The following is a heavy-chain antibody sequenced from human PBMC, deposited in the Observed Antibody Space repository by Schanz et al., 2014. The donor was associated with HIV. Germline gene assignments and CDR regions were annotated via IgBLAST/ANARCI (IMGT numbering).Heavy chain of an antibody. Sequence: EVQLLESGGGLVQTGGSLRLSCAASGLTFSLYAMSWVRQAPGKGLEWVSGISETGSRSFYADSVKGRSAISRDKSKNTLYLQMNSLRVEDTAVYYCAKMARSVAANTNFDYGGQGTLVTVSS. D-gene: IGHD6-19*01. CDR2: ISETGSRS. V-gene: IGHV3-23*01. CDR1: GLTFSLYA. J-gene: IGHJ4*02. CDR3: AKMARSVAANTNFDY.